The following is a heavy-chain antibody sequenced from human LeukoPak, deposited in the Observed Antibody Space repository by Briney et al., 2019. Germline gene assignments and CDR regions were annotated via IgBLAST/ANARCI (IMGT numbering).Heavy chain of an antibody. CDR1: GYSFSSGFY. D-gene: IGHD3-22*01. CDR2: IFHSGST. J-gene: IGHJ3*02. Sequence: SETLSLTCSVSGYSFSSGFYWGWIRQPPGKGLEWIGSIFHSGSTYYKPSLKSRVTISVDTSKKQFSLKLISVTAADTAVYYCARANYYDGSGYSRGAFDIWGQGTMVTVSS. V-gene: IGHV4-38-2*02. CDR3: ARANYYDGSGYSRGAFDI.